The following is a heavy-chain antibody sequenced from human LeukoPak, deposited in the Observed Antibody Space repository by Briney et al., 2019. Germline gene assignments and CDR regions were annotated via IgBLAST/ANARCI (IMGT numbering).Heavy chain of an antibody. D-gene: IGHD3-10*01. Sequence: SETLSLTCTVSVGSISSYYWSWIRQPPGKGLDGIGDIYSSGSTNYSPSLKSRVTISVDTSKNQFSLRLNSVTAADTAVYYCAREWGYYGCDYWGQGTLVTVSS. CDR3: AREWGYYGCDY. V-gene: IGHV4-59*01. CDR1: VGSISSYY. J-gene: IGHJ4*02. CDR2: IYSSGST.